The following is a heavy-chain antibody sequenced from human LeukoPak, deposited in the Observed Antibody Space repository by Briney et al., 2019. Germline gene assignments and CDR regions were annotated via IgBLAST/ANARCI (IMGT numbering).Heavy chain of an antibody. V-gene: IGHV3-21*01. CDR3: ARDPTPRYCSGGSCYTHYGMDV. D-gene: IGHD2-15*01. CDR2: ISSSSSYI. J-gene: IGHJ6*02. Sequence: KSGGSLRLSCAVSGFTFSSYTMNWVRQAPGKGLEWVSSISSSSSYIYYADPVKGRLTISRDNAKNSLYLQMNSLRAEDTAVYYCARDPTPRYCSGGSCYTHYGMDVWGQGTTVTVSS. CDR1: GFTFSSYT.